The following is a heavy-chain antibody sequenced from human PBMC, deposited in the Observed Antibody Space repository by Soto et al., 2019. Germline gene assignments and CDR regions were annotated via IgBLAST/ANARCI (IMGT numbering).Heavy chain of an antibody. Sequence: ASVKVSCKASGYTVTSYYMHWVRQAPGQGLEWMGIINPSGGSTSYAQKFQGRVTMTRDTSTSTVYMELSSLRSEETAVYYCARDYSSSARSGYYYYYYGMDVWGQGTTVTVSS. D-gene: IGHD6-13*01. J-gene: IGHJ6*02. V-gene: IGHV1-46*01. CDR3: ARDYSSSARSGYYYYYYGMDV. CDR2: INPSGGST. CDR1: GYTVTSYY.